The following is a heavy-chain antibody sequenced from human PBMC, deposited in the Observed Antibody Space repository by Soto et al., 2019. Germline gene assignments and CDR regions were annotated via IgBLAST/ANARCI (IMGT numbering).Heavy chain of an antibody. CDR2: IYYSGST. CDR3: ARVSITLIRGVIINPREYYYYGMDV. CDR1: NGSISSGDYY. V-gene: IGHV4-30-4*01. J-gene: IGHJ6*02. D-gene: IGHD3-10*01. Sequence: SETLSLTCTVSNGSISSGDYYFSWIRQPPGKGLEWIGYIYYSGSTYYNPSFKSRVTISLETSKNQFSLRLSSVTAADTAVYYCARVSITLIRGVIINPREYYYYGMDVWGQGTTVTVSS.